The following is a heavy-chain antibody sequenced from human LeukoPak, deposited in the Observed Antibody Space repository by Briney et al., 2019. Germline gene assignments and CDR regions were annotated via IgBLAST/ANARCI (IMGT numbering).Heavy chain of an antibody. V-gene: IGHV1-69*13. J-gene: IGHJ4*02. CDR1: GGTFSSYA. Sequence: ASVKVSCKASGGTFSSYAISWVRQAPGQGLEWMGGVIPIFGTANYAQKFQGRVTITADESTSTAYMELSSLRSEDTAVYYCARTQMTTGYYFDYWGQGTLVTVSS. CDR3: ARTQMTTGYYFDY. D-gene: IGHD4-11*01. CDR2: VIPIFGTA.